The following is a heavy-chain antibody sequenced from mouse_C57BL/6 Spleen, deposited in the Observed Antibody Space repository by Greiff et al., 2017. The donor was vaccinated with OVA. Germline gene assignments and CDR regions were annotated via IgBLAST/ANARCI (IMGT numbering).Heavy chain of an antibody. CDR3: ARRNYSRGWYCYV. CDR2: ISSGSSNI. V-gene: IGHV5-17*01. Sequence: EVKVEESGGGLVKPGGSLKLSCAASGFTFSDYGMHWVRQAPEKGLEWVAYISSGSSNIYYADTVKGRFTISSDNAKNTLFLQMTSLRSADTAMYYCARRNYSRGWYCYVWGTGTTVTVSS. CDR1: GFTFSDYG. D-gene: IGHD1-1*02. J-gene: IGHJ1*03.